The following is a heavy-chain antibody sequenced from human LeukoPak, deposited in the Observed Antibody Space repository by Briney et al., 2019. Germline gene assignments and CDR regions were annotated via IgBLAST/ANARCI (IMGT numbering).Heavy chain of an antibody. Sequence: GGSLRLSCAASEFIFSSYWMHWGRHVPGKGLVWVSRINTDGSSTTYADSVKGRFTISRDNAKNTLYLQMNSLRAEDTAVYYCARGTNGYNYGYLDYWGQGTLVTVSS. CDR1: EFIFSSYW. CDR3: ARGTNGYNYGYLDY. D-gene: IGHD5-24*01. V-gene: IGHV3-74*01. J-gene: IGHJ4*02. CDR2: INTDGSST.